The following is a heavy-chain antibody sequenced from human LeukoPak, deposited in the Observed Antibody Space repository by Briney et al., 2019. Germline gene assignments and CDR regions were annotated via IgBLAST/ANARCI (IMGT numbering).Heavy chain of an antibody. V-gene: IGHV3-23*01. Sequence: GGSLRLSCAASGFTFSSYAMSWVRQAPGKGLEWVSAISGSGGSTYYADSVKGRFTISRDNSKNTLHLQMNSLRAEDTAVYYCAKRVLYSCGWYPFDYWGQGTLVTVSS. CDR2: ISGSGGST. D-gene: IGHD6-19*01. CDR1: GFTFSSYA. J-gene: IGHJ4*02. CDR3: AKRVLYSCGWYPFDY.